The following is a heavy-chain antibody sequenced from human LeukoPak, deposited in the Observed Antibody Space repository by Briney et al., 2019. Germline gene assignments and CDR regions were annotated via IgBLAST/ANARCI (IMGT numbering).Heavy chain of an antibody. CDR1: GYTFTSYD. CDR2: MNPNSGNT. Sequence: ASVKVSCKASGYTFTSYDINWVRQATGQGLEWMGWMNPNSGNTGYAQKFQGRVNITRNPSISTAYMELSSLRSEDTAVYYCAREMGIKAFDVWGQGTMVTVSS. V-gene: IGHV1-8*03. CDR3: AREMGIKAFDV. D-gene: IGHD7-27*01. J-gene: IGHJ3*01.